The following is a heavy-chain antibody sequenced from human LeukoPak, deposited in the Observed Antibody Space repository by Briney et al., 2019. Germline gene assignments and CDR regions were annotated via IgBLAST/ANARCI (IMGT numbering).Heavy chain of an antibody. D-gene: IGHD3-10*01. J-gene: IGHJ4*02. CDR1: GGSFSGYY. CDR3: ARRSTYYYGSGSAGQFDC. V-gene: IGHV4-34*01. CDR2: INHSGST. Sequence: SETLSLTCAVYGGSFSGYYWSWIRQPPGKGLEWIGEINHSGSTNYNPSLKSRVTISVDTSKNQFSLKLSSVTAADTAVYYCARRSTYYYGSGSAGQFDCWGQGTLVAVSS.